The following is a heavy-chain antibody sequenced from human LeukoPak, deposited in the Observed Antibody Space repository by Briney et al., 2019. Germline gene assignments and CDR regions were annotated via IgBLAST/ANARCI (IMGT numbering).Heavy chain of an antibody. CDR2: IYYSGST. CDR3: ARAASAAAAGRPFDY. D-gene: IGHD6-13*01. Sequence: SETLSLTCTVSGGSISSSSYYWGWIRQPPGKGLEWIGSIYYSGSTYYNPSLKSRVTISVDTSKNQFSLKLSSVTAADTAMYYCARAASAAAAGRPFDYWGQGTLVTVSS. CDR1: GGSISSSSYY. V-gene: IGHV4-39*07. J-gene: IGHJ4*02.